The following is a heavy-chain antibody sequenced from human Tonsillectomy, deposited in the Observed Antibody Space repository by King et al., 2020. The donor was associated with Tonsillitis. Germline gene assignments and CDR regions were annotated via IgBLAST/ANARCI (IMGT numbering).Heavy chain of an antibody. D-gene: IGHD6-19*01. CDR2: ISFDASRE. Sequence: QLVQSGGGVVQPGGSLRLSCASSGFDFSSYGMHWVRQAPGKGLEWVAVISFDASRENYADSVKGRFTISRDNSKNTLYLQMNSLRAEDEAVYYCARGRLYSSDWGIDYWGQGSLVTVSS. J-gene: IGHJ4*02. CDR1: GFDFSSYG. CDR3: ARGRLYSSDWGIDY. V-gene: IGHV3-33*05.